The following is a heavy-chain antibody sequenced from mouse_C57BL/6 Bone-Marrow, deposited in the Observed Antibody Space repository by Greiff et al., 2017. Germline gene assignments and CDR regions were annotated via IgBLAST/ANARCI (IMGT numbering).Heavy chain of an antibody. CDR3: ARGVTTVVADWDFDV. CDR1: GYTFTGYW. D-gene: IGHD1-1*01. CDR2: ILPGSGST. J-gene: IGHJ1*03. V-gene: IGHV1-9*01. Sequence: QVQLQQSGAELMKPGASVKLSCKATGYTFTGYWIEWVKQRPGHGLEWIGEILPGSGSTNYNEKFKGKATFTADTSSNTADMQLSSLTTEDSAIYYCARGVTTVVADWDFDVWGTGTTVTVSS.